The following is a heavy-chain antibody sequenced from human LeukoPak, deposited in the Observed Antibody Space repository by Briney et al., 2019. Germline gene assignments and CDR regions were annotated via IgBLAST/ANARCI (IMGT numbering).Heavy chain of an antibody. CDR2: ISHDGSKK. CDR3: AKDWKFYYVSGSFFPDN. J-gene: IGHJ4*02. CDR1: GFAFSSYA. D-gene: IGHD3-10*01. Sequence: PGGSLRLSCAASGFAFSSYAVHWVRQAPGKGLECVAVISHDGSKKYYADFVKGRFTISRDNSKNTLYLHMNGLIPEDTAVYFCAKDWKFYYVSGSFFPDNWGREPWSPSPQ. V-gene: IGHV3-30-3*01.